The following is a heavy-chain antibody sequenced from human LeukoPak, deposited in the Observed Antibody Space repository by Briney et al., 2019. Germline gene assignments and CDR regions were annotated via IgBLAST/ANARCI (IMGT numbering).Heavy chain of an antibody. J-gene: IGHJ6*02. CDR2: ISYDGSNK. CDR3: ARGVSSGLYYYYGMDV. Sequence: PGGSLRLSCAASGFTFSSYAMHWVRQAPGKGLEWVAVISYDGSNKYYADSVKGRFTISRDNSKNTLYLQMNSLRAEDTAVYYCARGVSSGLYYYYGMDVWGRGTTVTVSS. D-gene: IGHD3-22*01. CDR1: GFTFSSYA. V-gene: IGHV3-30-3*01.